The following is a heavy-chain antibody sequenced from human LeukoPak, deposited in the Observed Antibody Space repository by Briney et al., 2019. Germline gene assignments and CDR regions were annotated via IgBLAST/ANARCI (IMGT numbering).Heavy chain of an antibody. Sequence: SETLSLTCTLSGGSISSYYWSWIRQPPGKVLECIGYMYYSGGTTYNPSLKRRATISVDTSKKQFSLKLSSVTAADTAVYYCARVSVVYYYMDVWGKGTTVTVS. D-gene: IGHD4-23*01. V-gene: IGHV4-59*01. CDR1: GGSISSYY. CDR2: MYYSGGT. CDR3: ARVSVVYYYMDV. J-gene: IGHJ6*03.